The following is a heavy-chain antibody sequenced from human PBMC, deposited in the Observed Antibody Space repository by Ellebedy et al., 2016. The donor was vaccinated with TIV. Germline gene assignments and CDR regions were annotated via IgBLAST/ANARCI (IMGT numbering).Heavy chain of an antibody. CDR2: ITSAGDP. CDR1: GFTFSSHD. CDR3: ARATSGFDY. D-gene: IGHD5-24*01. V-gene: IGHV3-13*05. Sequence: GESLKISCAASGFTFSSHDMHRVRQPTGKGLEWVSGITSAGDPYYLGPVKGRFIIPRDSAKNSLYLQMNSLRAEDTAVYYCARATSGFDYWGQGALATVSS. J-gene: IGHJ4*02.